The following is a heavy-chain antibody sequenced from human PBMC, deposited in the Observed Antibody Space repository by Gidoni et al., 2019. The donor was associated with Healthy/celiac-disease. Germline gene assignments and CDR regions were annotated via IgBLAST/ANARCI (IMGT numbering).Heavy chain of an antibody. J-gene: IGHJ4*02. D-gene: IGHD6-19*01. CDR3: ARGLSSGFGY. CDR2: ISYDGSNK. CDR1: GFTFSSYG. V-gene: IGHV3-30*03. Sequence: QVQLVESGGGVVQPGRSLRLSCAASGFTFSSYGMHWVRQAPGKGLEWVAVISYDGSNKYYADSVKGRFTISRDNSKNTLYQQMNSLRAEDTAVYYCARGLSSGFGYWGQGTLVTVSS.